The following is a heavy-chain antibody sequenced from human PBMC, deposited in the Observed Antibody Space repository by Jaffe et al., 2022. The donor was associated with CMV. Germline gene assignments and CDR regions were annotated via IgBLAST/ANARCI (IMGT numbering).Heavy chain of an antibody. V-gene: IGHV2-5*01. D-gene: IGHD5-18*01. J-gene: IGHJ4*02. CDR3: AQWIQLWSCFDY. CDR1: GFSLSTSGVG. Sequence: QITLKESGPTLVKPTQTLTLTCTFSGFSLSTSGVGVGWIRQPPGKALEWLALIYWNDDKRYSPSLKSRLTITKDTSKNQVVLTMTNMDPVDTATYYCAQWIQLWSCFDYWGQGTLVTVSS. CDR2: IYWNDDK.